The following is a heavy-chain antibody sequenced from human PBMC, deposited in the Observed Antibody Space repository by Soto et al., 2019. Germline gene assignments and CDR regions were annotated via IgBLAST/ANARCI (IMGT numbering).Heavy chain of an antibody. J-gene: IGHJ6*02. CDR1: GFTFSSNY. CDR2: FYSGGST. CDR3: ARDQLGITMVRGVIKLYYYYGMDV. V-gene: IGHV3-53*04. Sequence: PGGSLRLSCAASGFTFSSNYMSWVRQAPGKGLEWVSVFYSGGSTYYADSVKGRFTISRHNSKNTLYLQMNSLRAEDTAVYYCARDQLGITMVRGVIKLYYYYGMDVWGQGTTVTVSS. D-gene: IGHD3-10*01.